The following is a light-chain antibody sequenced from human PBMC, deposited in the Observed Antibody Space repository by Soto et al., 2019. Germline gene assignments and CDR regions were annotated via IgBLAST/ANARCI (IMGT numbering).Light chain of an antibody. CDR3: GTWDSRLSAV. CDR2: EDN. CDR1: SSNIGSNF. V-gene: IGLV1-51*01. J-gene: IGLJ2*01. Sequence: QSVLTQPPSVSAAPGQKVTISCSGSSSNIGSNFVSWYQQFPGTAPRLLIYEDNKRPSGIPERFSGSKSGTSATLGISGLQSGDEADYYCGTWDSRLSAVFGGGTKLPS.